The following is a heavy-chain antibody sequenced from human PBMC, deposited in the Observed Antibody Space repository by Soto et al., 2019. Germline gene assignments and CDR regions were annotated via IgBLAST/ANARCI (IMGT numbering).Heavy chain of an antibody. CDR3: ARGANTTGAFEI. CDR2: ISSQGRTR. D-gene: IGHD1-1*01. CDR1: GFTFSDHY. Sequence: QVQLVESGGGLVKPGGSLRLPCAVSGFTFSDHYMSRIRQPPGKGLEWVAYISSQGRTRYYADSVKGRFTNSRGNAKNTPSLQMSRLRSKDPAVYCCARGANTTGAFEIWGQGTIVTVSS. J-gene: IGHJ3*02. V-gene: IGHV3-11*01.